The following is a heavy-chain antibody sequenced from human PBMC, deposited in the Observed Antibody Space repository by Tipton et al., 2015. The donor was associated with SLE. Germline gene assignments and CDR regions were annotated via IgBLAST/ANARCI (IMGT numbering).Heavy chain of an antibody. CDR2: IYYSGST. V-gene: IGHV4-61*01. CDR3: AREGGNSSGWLVY. CDR1: GGSISSGSYY. Sequence: TLSLTCTVSGGSISSGSYYWSWIRQPPGKGLEWIGYIYYSGSTNYNPSLKSRVTISVDTSKNQFSLKLSSVTAADTAVYYCAREGGNSSGWLVYWGQGTLVTVSS. D-gene: IGHD6-19*01. J-gene: IGHJ4*02.